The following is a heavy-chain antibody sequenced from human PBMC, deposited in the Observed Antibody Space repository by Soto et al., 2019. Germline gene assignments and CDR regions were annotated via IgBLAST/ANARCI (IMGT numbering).Heavy chain of an antibody. CDR3: ARDGGSYPDY. CDR2: VSTSGSLK. CDR1: GFSLSIYE. V-gene: IGHV3-48*03. D-gene: IGHD3-16*02. Sequence: GGSQSLSCAASGFSLSIYEMNWVRHAPGKGLEWLAYVSTSGSLKNYADSVKGRFTISRDNTKNAVYLQMNSLRAEDTAVYYCARDGGSYPDYWGQGTLVTVSS. J-gene: IGHJ4*02.